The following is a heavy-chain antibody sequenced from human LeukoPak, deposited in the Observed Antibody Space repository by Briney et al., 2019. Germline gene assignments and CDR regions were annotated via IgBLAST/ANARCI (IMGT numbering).Heavy chain of an antibody. Sequence: PSETLSLTCTVSGGSISSYYWSWIRQPPGKGLEWIGYIYYSGSTNYNPSLKSRVTISVDTSKNQFSLKLSSLTAADTAVYYCAKTAPNSSGWYTFDTWGQGTLVTVSS. CDR1: GGSISSYY. J-gene: IGHJ5*02. CDR3: AKTAPNSSGWYTFDT. V-gene: IGHV4-59*01. D-gene: IGHD6-19*01. CDR2: IYYSGST.